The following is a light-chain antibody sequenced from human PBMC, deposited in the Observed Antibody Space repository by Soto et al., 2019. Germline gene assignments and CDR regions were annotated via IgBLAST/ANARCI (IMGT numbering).Light chain of an antibody. Sequence: IQMTQSPSTLSASVGDRVTITCRASQTISNWLAWYQQKPGKALKLLIYKASTLESGVPSRFSGSGSGTEFTLTISSLQPEDFATYYCQQYNSYSQTFGQGTKVDI. CDR2: KAS. CDR3: QQYNSYSQT. V-gene: IGKV1-5*03. J-gene: IGKJ1*01. CDR1: QTISNW.